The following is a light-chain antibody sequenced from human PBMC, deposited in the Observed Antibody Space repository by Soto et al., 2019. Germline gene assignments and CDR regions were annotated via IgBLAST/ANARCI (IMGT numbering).Light chain of an antibody. V-gene: IGLV2-14*01. CDR1: SSDVGRYNY. CDR3: SSYTSRSTYV. J-gene: IGLJ1*01. CDR2: DVS. Sequence: QSALTQPASVSGSPGQSITISCTGTSSDVGRYNYVSWYQQHAGKPPKLMIYDVSNRHSGVSNRFSGSKSGNTASLTISGLQAEDEADYYCSSYTSRSTYVFGTGTKLTVL.